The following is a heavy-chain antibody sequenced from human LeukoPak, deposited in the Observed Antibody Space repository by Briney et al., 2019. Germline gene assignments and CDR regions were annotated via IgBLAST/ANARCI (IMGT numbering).Heavy chain of an antibody. D-gene: IGHD5-12*01. CDR3: ARGVGGSELFDH. V-gene: IGHV4-38-2*02. CDR2: IYHSGST. J-gene: IGHJ4*02. CDR1: GYSISSGYY. Sequence: SETLSLTCTVSGYSISSGYYWGWIRQPPGKGLEWIGSIYHSGSTYYNPSLKSRVTISVDTSKNQFSLKLSSVTAADTAVYYCARGVGGSELFDHWGQGTLVTVSS.